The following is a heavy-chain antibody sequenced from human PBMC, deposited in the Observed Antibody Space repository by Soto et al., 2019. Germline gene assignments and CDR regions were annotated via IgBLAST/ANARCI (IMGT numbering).Heavy chain of an antibody. CDR3: TTYYGSGSYPDAFDI. V-gene: IGHV3-15*07. D-gene: IGHD3-10*01. CDR2: IKSKTDGGTT. Sequence: EVQLVESGGGLVKPGGSLRLSCAASGFTFSNAWMNWVRQAPGKGLEWVGRIKSKTDGGTTDYAAPVKRRFTISRDDSKNTLYLQMNSLKTEDTAVYYCTTYYGSGSYPDAFDIWGQGTMVTV. CDR1: GFTFSNAW. J-gene: IGHJ3*02.